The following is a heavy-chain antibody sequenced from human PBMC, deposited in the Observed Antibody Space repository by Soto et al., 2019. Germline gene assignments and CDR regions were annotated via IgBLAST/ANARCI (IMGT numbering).Heavy chain of an antibody. CDR2: IHYSGTT. Sequence: SETLSLTCSVSAGYLERSIYFWNWIRQPPGKGLEWIGYIHYSGTTSFFPSYNPSLRSRVTISEDTSKNQFSLKLLSVTTADTAVYFCAAGEASSRNLAPYYLDFWGQGTLVTVSS. J-gene: IGHJ4*02. CDR1: AGYLERSIYF. V-gene: IGHV4-61*01. D-gene: IGHD6-13*01. CDR3: AAGEASSRNLAPYYLDF.